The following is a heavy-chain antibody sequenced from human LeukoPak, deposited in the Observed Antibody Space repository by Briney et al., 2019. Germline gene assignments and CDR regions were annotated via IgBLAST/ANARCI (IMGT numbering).Heavy chain of an antibody. D-gene: IGHD3-22*01. V-gene: IGHV4-34*01. CDR2: INHSGST. CDR3: ARGTYYYDSSGYSFDY. J-gene: IGHJ4*02. Sequence: PSETLSLTCSVYGGSFSCYYWSWIRQPPGKGLEWIGEINHSGSTNYNPSLKSRATISVDTAKIQFALKLSSVTAADTAVYYCARGTYYYDSSGYSFDYWGQGTLVTVSS. CDR1: GGSFSCYY.